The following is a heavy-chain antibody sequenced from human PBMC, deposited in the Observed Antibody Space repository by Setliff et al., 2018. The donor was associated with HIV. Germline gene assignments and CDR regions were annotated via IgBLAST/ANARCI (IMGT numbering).Heavy chain of an antibody. D-gene: IGHD3-10*01. CDR3: ARTIYGSGTYPLDI. CDR1: DGSTTGYH. J-gene: IGHJ4*02. V-gene: IGHV4-4*07. CDR2: MYYTGNT. Sequence: SETLSLTCSVSDGSTTGYHWNWIRQSAEKGLEWIGRMYYTGNTDYNPSLKSRAIMSIDRSRNQFSLKVHSVTAADTAVYYCARTIYGSGTYPLDIWGRGALVTVSS.